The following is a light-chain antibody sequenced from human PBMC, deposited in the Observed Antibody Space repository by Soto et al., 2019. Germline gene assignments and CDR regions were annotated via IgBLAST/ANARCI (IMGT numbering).Light chain of an antibody. CDR2: EVT. J-gene: IGLJ3*02. Sequence: QSALTQPASVSGSPGQSITISCTGTSGDVGSFNLVSWYQQHPGKAPHLLIYEVTKRPSGVSNRFSGSKSGNTASLTISGLQAEDEAEYYCCAYAGGSVYVLFGGGTKLTVL. V-gene: IGLV2-23*02. CDR3: CAYAGGSVYVL. CDR1: SGDVGSFNL.